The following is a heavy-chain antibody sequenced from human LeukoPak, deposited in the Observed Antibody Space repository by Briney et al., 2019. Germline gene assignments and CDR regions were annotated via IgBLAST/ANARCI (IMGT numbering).Heavy chain of an antibody. CDR1: GGFFSGYY. V-gene: IGHV4-34*01. Sequence: SETLSLTCAVYGGFFSGYYWSWIRQPPGKGLEWIGEINHSGSTNYNPSLKSRVTISVDTSKNQFSLKLSSVTAADTAVYYCARGLGGDGVDYWGQGTLVTVSS. CDR3: ARGLGGDGVDY. CDR2: INHSGST. D-gene: IGHD3-10*01. J-gene: IGHJ4*02.